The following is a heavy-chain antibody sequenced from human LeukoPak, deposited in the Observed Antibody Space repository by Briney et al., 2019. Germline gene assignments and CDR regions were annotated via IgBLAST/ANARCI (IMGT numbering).Heavy chain of an antibody. CDR1: GFTFDDYG. CDR3: AKGHVDTAFGFFDY. CDR2: INWNGGST. Sequence: AGGSLRLSCAASGFTFDDYGMSWVRQAPGKGLEWVSGINWNGGSTGYADSVKGRFTLSRGNAKNSLYLQMNSLRAEDTALYYCAKGHVDTAFGFFDYWGQGTLVTVSS. V-gene: IGHV3-20*04. D-gene: IGHD5-18*01. J-gene: IGHJ4*02.